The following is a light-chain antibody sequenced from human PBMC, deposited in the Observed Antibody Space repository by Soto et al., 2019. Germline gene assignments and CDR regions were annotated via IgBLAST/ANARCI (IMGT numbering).Light chain of an antibody. J-gene: IGLJ1*01. CDR2: EVT. Sequence: QSVLTQPASVSGSPGHSITISCTGTSSDVGRYNPVSWYQQHPGKAPKLLIYEVTKRPSGVSNRFSGSKSGNTASLTISALQAGDEADYYCCSYANTRTFYVFGIGTKVTVL. CDR1: SSDVGRYNP. CDR3: CSYANTRTFYV. V-gene: IGLV2-23*02.